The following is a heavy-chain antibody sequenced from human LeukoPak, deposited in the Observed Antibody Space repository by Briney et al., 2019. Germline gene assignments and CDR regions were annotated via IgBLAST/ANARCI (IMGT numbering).Heavy chain of an antibody. CDR2: IRYDGSNK. Sequence: GGSLRLSCAASGFTFSSYGMHWVRQAPGKGLEWVAFIRYDGSNKYYADSVKGRFTISRDNSKNTLYLQMNSLRAEDTAVYYCAKAGRRYEAGPTDYWGQGTLVTVSS. J-gene: IGHJ4*02. D-gene: IGHD2-2*01. CDR3: AKAGRRYEAGPTDY. CDR1: GFTFSSYG. V-gene: IGHV3-30*02.